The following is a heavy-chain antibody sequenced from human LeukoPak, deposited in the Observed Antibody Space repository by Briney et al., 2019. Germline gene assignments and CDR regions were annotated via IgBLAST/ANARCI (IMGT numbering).Heavy chain of an antibody. Sequence: GASVKVSCKASGNTFSNYGMNWVRQAPGQGLEWMGWISTKTGNPMYAQGFTGRFVFSLDTSVSTTYLQISSLKAEDTAVYYCARAPDYFESSENGMDVWGQGTTVIVSS. CDR1: GNTFSNYG. J-gene: IGHJ6*02. V-gene: IGHV7-4-1*02. CDR3: ARAPDYFESSENGMDV. D-gene: IGHD3-22*01. CDR2: ISTKTGNP.